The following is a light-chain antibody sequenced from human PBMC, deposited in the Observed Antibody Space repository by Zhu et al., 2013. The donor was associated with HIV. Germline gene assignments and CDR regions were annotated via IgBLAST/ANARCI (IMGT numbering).Light chain of an antibody. J-gene: IGLJ2*01. CDR2: DDK. CDR3: QVWDSYNDHVI. CDR1: NIGSKG. V-gene: IGLV3-21*04. Sequence: SYELTQPPSVSVAPGKTARITCGGNNIGSKGVHWYQQKPGQAPVLVIYDDKRRPSGIPERFSGFNSGNTATLTITRVEAGDEADYYCQVWDSYNDHVIFGGGTKLTVL.